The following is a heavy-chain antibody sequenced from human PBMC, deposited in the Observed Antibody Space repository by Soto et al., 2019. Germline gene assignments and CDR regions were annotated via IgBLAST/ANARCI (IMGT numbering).Heavy chain of an antibody. D-gene: IGHD1-1*01. V-gene: IGHV3-48*01. CDR3: ARKNDVAYYYYYMDV. CDR1: GFTFSSYS. CDR2: ISSSSSTI. J-gene: IGHJ6*03. Sequence: GGSLRLSCAASGFTFSSYSMNWVRQAPGKGLEWVSYISSSSSTIYYADSVKGRFTIPRDNVKNSLYLQMNSLRAEDTALYYCARKNDVAYYYYYMDVWGKGTTVTVSS.